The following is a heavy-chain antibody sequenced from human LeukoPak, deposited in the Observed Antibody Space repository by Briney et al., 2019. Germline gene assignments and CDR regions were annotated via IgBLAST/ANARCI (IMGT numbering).Heavy chain of an antibody. D-gene: IGHD1-26*01. J-gene: IGHJ4*02. CDR2: IYSGGST. CDR1: GFTVSSNY. V-gene: IGHV3-53*01. Sequence: GGSLRLSCAASGFTVSSNYMSWVRQAPGKGLEWVSVIYSGGSTYYADSVKGRLTISRDNPKNTLYLQMNNLRAEDTAVYYCAKSIVGGMSQFFGFWGQGTLVTVSS. CDR3: AKSIVGGMSQFFGF.